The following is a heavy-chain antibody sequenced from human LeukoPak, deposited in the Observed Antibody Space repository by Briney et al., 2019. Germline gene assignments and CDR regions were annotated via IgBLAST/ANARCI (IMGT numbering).Heavy chain of an antibody. CDR2: IYYGGRA. J-gene: IGHJ4*02. Sequence: PSETLSLTCTVSGGSISGYFWTWIRQPPGKGLEWIGYIYYGGRANYSPSLRSRVTISVDTSKNQFSLKLSSVTAADTAVYYCASGYSSSWYAGGFDYWGQGTLVTVSS. CDR1: GGSISGYF. V-gene: IGHV4-59*12. CDR3: ASGYSSSWYAGGFDY. D-gene: IGHD6-13*01.